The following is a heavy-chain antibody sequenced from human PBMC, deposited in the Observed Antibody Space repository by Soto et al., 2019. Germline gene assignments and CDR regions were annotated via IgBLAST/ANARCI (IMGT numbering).Heavy chain of an antibody. CDR2: IYYSGST. CDR3: ASGYFDWLSSPF. J-gene: IGHJ4*02. Sequence: QLQLQESGPGLVKPSETLSLTCTVSGGSISSSSYYWGWIRQPPGKGLEWIGSIYYSGSTYYNPSLKSRVPISVDTSTNQFSLKLSSVTAADTAVYYCASGYFDWLSSPFWGQGTLVTVSS. D-gene: IGHD3-9*01. CDR1: GGSISSSSYY. V-gene: IGHV4-39*01.